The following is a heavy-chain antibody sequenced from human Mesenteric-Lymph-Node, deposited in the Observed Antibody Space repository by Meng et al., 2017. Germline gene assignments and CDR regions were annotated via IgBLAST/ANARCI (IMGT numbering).Heavy chain of an antibody. Sequence: QVQLVQSGAEVKKPGPSVKVSCTASGYTFTTYYMRSVRQAAGQGLEWMGIMNPSSGGTTYAQKFRGRVTMTRDTSTSTVYMELSSLRSDDTAVYFCARDGCRTATCSAGGNWFDPWGQGTLVTVSS. CDR3: ARDGCRTATCSAGGNWFDP. D-gene: IGHD2-2*01. V-gene: IGHV1-46*03. J-gene: IGHJ5*02. CDR1: GYTFTTYY. CDR2: MNPSSGGT.